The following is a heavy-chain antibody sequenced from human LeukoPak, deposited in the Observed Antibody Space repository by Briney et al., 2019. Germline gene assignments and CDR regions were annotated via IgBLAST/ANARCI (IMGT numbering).Heavy chain of an antibody. CDR3: TATPWGGAAAIFDY. Sequence: GGSLRLSCAASGFTLNTYWIHWVRQTPQTGLEWVAGISGDGNFKRNADSVRGRLTIFTDNAKSTVSLQVSSLRAEDTAVYYCTATPWGGAAAIFDYWGQGILITVSS. CDR2: ISGDGNFK. CDR1: GFTLNTYW. J-gene: IGHJ4*02. V-gene: IGHV3-74*01. D-gene: IGHD6-25*01.